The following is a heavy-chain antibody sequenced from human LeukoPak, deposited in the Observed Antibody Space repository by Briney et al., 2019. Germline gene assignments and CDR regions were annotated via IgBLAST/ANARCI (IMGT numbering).Heavy chain of an antibody. V-gene: IGHV4-59*08. Sequence: SETLSLTCTVSGGSISSYYWSWIRQAPGKGPEWIGHIYYSGSTNYNPSLASRVTISVDTSKNQFSLKLSSVTATDTALYYCARGGTDFDYWGQGTLVTVSS. CDR3: ARGGTDFDY. J-gene: IGHJ4*02. CDR2: IYYSGST. D-gene: IGHD2-15*01. CDR1: GGSISSYY.